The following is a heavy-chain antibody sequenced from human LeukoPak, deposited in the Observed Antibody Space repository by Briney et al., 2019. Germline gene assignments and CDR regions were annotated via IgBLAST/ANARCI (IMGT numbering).Heavy chain of an antibody. CDR3: LYGGNSGDWLY. CDR1: GGSISSSTNW. V-gene: IGHV4-4*02. D-gene: IGHD4-23*01. Sequence: SETLSLTCTVSGGSISSSTNWWSWVRQPPGKGLEWIGEIYHSGSANYNPSLKSQLTMSIDKSKNQFSLRLGSVTAADSAVYYCLYGGNSGDWLYWGQGTLVTVSS. CDR2: IYHSGSA. J-gene: IGHJ4*02.